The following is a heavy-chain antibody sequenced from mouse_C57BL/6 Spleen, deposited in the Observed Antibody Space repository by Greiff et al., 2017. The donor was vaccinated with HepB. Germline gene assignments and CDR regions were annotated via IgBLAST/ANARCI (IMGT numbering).Heavy chain of an antibody. CDR1: GYTFTSYW. CDR2: IDPSDSYT. J-gene: IGHJ2*01. D-gene: IGHD1-1*01. V-gene: IGHV1-50*01. Sequence: QVQLQQPGAELVKPGASVKLSCKASGYTFTSYWMQWVKQRPGQGLEWIGEIDPSDSYTNYNQKFKGKATLTVDTSSSTAYMQLSSLTSEDSAVYYCASDGSALFDYWGQGTTLTVSS. CDR3: ASDGSALFDY.